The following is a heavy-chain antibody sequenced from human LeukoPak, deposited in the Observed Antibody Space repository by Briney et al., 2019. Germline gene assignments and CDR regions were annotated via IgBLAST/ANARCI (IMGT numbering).Heavy chain of an antibody. D-gene: IGHD6-13*01. Sequence: GGSLRLSCAASGFTFSSYWMSWVRQAPGKGLEWVSAISGSGGNTYYADSVKGRFTISRDNSKNTLYLQMNSLRVEDTAVYYCAKGGSWYRPTFFDYWGQGTLVTVSS. V-gene: IGHV3-23*01. CDR3: AKGGSWYRPTFFDY. CDR1: GFTFSSYW. J-gene: IGHJ4*02. CDR2: ISGSGGNT.